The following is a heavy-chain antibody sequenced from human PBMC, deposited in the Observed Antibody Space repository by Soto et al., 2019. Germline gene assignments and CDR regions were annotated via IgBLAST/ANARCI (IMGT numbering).Heavy chain of an antibody. J-gene: IGHJ6*02. CDR2: IYYSGST. CDR1: CGSISSGGFY. Sequence: TSGTLSPTRPVSCGSISSGGFYWGWVPQPPGKGLEWIGYIYYSGSTYYNPSLKSRVTISVDTSKNQFSLKLSSVTAADTAVYYCARVGGNYGDYYYGMDVWGQGTTVTVSS. D-gene: IGHD1-7*01. V-gene: IGHV4-31*03. CDR3: ARVGGNYGDYYYGMDV.